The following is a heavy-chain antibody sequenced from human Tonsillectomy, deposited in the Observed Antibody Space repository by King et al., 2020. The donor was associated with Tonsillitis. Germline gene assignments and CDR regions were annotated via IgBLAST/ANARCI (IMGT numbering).Heavy chain of an antibody. CDR2: FYSSDST. Sequence: VQLQESGPRLVKTSETLSLTCNVSGGYISGYFWSWIRPPAGKGLEWIGRFYSSDSTNYNPSLKSRVTMSVDTSKNQFSLKLTSLTAADTALYFCARETGSSRFLDYWGQGTLVTVSS. J-gene: IGHJ4*02. CDR3: ARETGSSRFLDY. V-gene: IGHV4-4*07. D-gene: IGHD6-13*01. CDR1: GGYISGYF.